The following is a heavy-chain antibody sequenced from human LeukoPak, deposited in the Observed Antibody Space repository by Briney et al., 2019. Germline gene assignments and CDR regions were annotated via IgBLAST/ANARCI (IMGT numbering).Heavy chain of an antibody. CDR1: GFTFSSYS. V-gene: IGHV3-21*01. Sequence: GGSLRLSCAVSGFTFSSYSMNWVRQAPGKGLEWVSFISTSSIYIYYADSVKGRFTISRDNAKNSLYLQMNSLRAEDTAVYYCATTRIADYYMDVWGKGTTVTISS. CDR3: ATTRIADYYMDV. D-gene: IGHD6-13*01. J-gene: IGHJ6*03. CDR2: ISTSSIYI.